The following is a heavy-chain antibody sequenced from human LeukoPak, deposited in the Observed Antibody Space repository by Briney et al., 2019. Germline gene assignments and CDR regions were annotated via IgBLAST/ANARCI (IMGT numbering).Heavy chain of an antibody. D-gene: IGHD3-3*01. CDR1: GFTFSSYA. CDR3: ARERQNKDFWSGGDY. V-gene: IGHV3-23*01. CDR2: ISGSGGST. J-gene: IGHJ4*02. Sequence: GGSLRLSCAASGFTFSSYAMSWVRQAPGKGLEWVSAISGSGGSTYYADSVKGRFTISRDNSKNSLYLQMNTLRPEDTAVYYCARERQNKDFWSGGDYWGQGTLVTVSS.